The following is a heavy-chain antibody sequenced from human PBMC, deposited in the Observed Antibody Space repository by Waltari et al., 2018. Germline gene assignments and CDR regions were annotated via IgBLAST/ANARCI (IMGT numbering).Heavy chain of an antibody. J-gene: IGHJ4*02. CDR1: GFTCSSYA. CDR3: AKLPIYDSSGHSDY. Sequence: QVQLVESGGGVVQPGGSLNLSCAATGFTCSSYAMQWVRPVPGKGLEWVAFIRYDGSSKYYADSVKGRFTISRDNSKNTLYLQMNSLRAEDTAVYYCAKLPIYDSSGHSDYWGQGTLVTVSS. D-gene: IGHD3-22*01. CDR2: IRYDGSSK. V-gene: IGHV3-30*02.